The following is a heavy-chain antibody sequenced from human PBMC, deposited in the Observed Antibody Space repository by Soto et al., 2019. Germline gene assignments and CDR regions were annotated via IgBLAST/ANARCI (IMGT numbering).Heavy chain of an antibody. V-gene: IGHV5-51*01. J-gene: IGHJ3*02. CDR2: IYPGDSDT. CDR3: ARQPYSSGILGHAFDI. CDR1: GYSFTSYW. D-gene: IGHD6-19*01. Sequence: EVQLVQSGAEVKKPGESLKISCKGSGYSFTSYWIGWVRQMPGKGLEWMGIIYPGDSDTRYSPSFQGQVTISADKSISTAYLQWSSLKASDTAMYYCARQPYSSGILGHAFDIWGQGTMVTVSS.